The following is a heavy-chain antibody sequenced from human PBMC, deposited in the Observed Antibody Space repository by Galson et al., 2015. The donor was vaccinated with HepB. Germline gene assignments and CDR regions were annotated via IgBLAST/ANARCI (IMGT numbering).Heavy chain of an antibody. CDR2: ISWNSGSI. CDR1: GFTFDDYA. Sequence: SLRLSCAASGFTFDDYAMHWVRQAPGKGLEWVSGISWNSGSIGYADSVKGRFTISRDNAKNSLYLQMNSLRAEDTALYYCAKVYHNWRNWYFDLWGRGTLVTVSS. D-gene: IGHD1-20*01. V-gene: IGHV3-9*01. J-gene: IGHJ2*01. CDR3: AKVYHNWRNWYFDL.